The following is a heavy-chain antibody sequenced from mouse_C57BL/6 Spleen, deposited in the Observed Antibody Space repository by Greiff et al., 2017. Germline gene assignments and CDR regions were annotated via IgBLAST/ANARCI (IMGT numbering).Heavy chain of an antibody. CDR1: GYAFSSYW. V-gene: IGHV1-80*01. CDR3: ARPGSSYSYVDV. Sequence: QVQLQQSGAELVKPGASVKISCKASGYAFSSYWMNWVKQRPGKGLEWIGQIYPGDGDTNYNGKFKGKATLTADKSSSTAYMQLRSLTSEDSAVYFCARPGSSYSYVDVWAQGPRSPSPQ. D-gene: IGHD1-1*01. J-gene: IGHJ1*03. CDR2: IYPGDGDT.